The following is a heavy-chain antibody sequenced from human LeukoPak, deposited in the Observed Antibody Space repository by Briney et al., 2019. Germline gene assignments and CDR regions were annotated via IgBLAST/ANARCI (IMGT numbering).Heavy chain of an antibody. CDR3: ARVFSYGDYGMGGYYFDY. CDR2: INPNSGGT. V-gene: IGHV1-2*02. D-gene: IGHD4-17*01. CDR1: GYTFTGYY. J-gene: IGHJ4*02. Sequence: ASVKVSFKASGYTFTGYYMHWVRQAPGQGLEWMGWINPNSGGTNYAQKFQGRVTMTRDTSISTAYMELSRLRSDDAAVYYCARVFSYGDYGMGGYYFDYWGQGTLVTVSS.